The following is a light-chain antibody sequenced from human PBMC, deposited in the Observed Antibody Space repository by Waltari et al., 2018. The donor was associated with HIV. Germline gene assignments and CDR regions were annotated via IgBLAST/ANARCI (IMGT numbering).Light chain of an antibody. V-gene: IGKV3-20*01. CDR1: QTINSNY. CDR2: DAS. CDR3: QQYEASPPMYT. J-gene: IGKJ2*01. Sequence: EPVLTQSPGTLSLSSGERATLSCRASQTINSNYLAWYQHTPGLPPRLLIYDASTRAAGIPDRFSGGGSGTDFTLTISRLEPEDFAIYFCQQYEASPPMYTFGQGTRLEV.